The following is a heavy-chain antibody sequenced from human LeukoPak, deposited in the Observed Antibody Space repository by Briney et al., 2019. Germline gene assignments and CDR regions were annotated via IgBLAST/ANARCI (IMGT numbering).Heavy chain of an antibody. CDR1: GFTFDNYA. V-gene: IGHV3-9*01. J-gene: IGHJ4*02. D-gene: IGHD6-19*01. Sequence: PGRSLRLSCAASGFTFDNYAMHWVRQAPGKGLEWVSGISWNGGSTGYADSVKGRFTISRDNAKSSLYLQMNSLRAEDTALYYCAKGLRSNRAVAGTDYWGQGTLVTVSS. CDR3: AKGLRSNRAVAGTDY. CDR2: ISWNGGST.